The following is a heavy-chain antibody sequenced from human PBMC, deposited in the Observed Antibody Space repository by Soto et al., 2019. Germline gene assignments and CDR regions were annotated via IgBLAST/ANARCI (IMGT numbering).Heavy chain of an antibody. Sequence: SETLSLTCTASDDSICTYYWSWIRQPAGKGLEWIGRIYTNGSTNSKPSLRSRLTMSVDRSKHQLSLKLSSVTAADTAVYYCARDRTVDYVDYYFDYWGRGTLVTVSS. D-gene: IGHD4-17*01. V-gene: IGHV4-4*07. J-gene: IGHJ4*02. CDR1: DDSICTYY. CDR3: ARDRTVDYVDYYFDY. CDR2: IYTNGST.